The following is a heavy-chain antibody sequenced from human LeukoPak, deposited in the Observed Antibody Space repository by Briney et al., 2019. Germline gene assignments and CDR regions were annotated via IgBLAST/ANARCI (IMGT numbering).Heavy chain of an antibody. CDR3: ARVGQLAVRPATQGNHYDSSGSYVGHFQKSGYYYYYYMDV. Sequence: SETLSLTCAVYGGSFSGYYWSWIRQPPGKGLEWIGEINHSGSTNYNPSLKSRVTISVDTSKNQFSLKLSSVTAADTAVYYCARVGQLAVRPATQGNHYDSSGSYVGHFQKSGYYYYYYMDVWGSGTTVTVSS. J-gene: IGHJ6*03. CDR2: INHSGST. D-gene: IGHD3-22*01. V-gene: IGHV4-34*01. CDR1: GGSFSGYY.